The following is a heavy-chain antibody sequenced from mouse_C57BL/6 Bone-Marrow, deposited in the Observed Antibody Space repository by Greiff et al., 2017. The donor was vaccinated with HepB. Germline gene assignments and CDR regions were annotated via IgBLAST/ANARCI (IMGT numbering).Heavy chain of an antibody. CDR2: ISSGGSYT. D-gene: IGHD1-1*01. CDR1: GFTFSSYG. J-gene: IGHJ4*01. Sequence: EVHLVESGGDLVKPGGSLKLSCAASGFTFSSYGMSWVRQTPDKRLEWDATISSGGSYTYYPDSVKGRFTISRDNAKNTLYLQMSSLKSEDTSMYYCARLSYYYYYYAMDYWGQGTSVTVSS. V-gene: IGHV5-6*01. CDR3: ARLSYYYYYYAMDY.